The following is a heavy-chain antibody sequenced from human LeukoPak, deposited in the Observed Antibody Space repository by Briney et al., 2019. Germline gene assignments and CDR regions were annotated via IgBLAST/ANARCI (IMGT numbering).Heavy chain of an antibody. CDR3: ARKQWLGPIDY. V-gene: IGHV4-34*01. J-gene: IGHJ4*02. Sequence: SEPLSLTRAVYGGSFSGYYWTWIRQPPGKGLEWIGEVSHSGITNYNPSLKSRVTISEDTSKNQVSLMLTSVTASDTAVYYCARKQWLGPIDYWGQGTLVTVSS. CDR2: VSHSGIT. D-gene: IGHD6-19*01. CDR1: GGSFSGYY.